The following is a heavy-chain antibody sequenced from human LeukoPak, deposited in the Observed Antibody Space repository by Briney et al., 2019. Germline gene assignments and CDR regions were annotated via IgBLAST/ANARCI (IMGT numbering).Heavy chain of an antibody. Sequence: GESLKISCKGSGSRFTSYWIGWVRQMPGKGLEWMGIIYPGDSDTRYSPSFQGQVTISADKSISTAYLQWDSLKASDTAMYYCARHSGAAGDGGNDNWFDPWGQGTLVTVSS. D-gene: IGHD1-26*01. J-gene: IGHJ5*02. CDR1: GSRFTSYW. CDR2: IYPGDSDT. V-gene: IGHV5-51*01. CDR3: ARHSGAAGDGGNDNWFDP.